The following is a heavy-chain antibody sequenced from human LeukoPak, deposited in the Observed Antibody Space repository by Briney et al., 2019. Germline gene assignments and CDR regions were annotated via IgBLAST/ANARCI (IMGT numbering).Heavy chain of an antibody. CDR2: IIPIFGTA. CDR1: GGTFSSYA. J-gene: IGHJ4*02. CDR3: ARDLRYSSWGFEY. D-gene: IGHD6-13*01. V-gene: IGHV1-69*05. Sequence: SVKVSCKASGGTFSSYAISWVRQAPGQGLEWMGGIIPIFGTANYAQKFQGRVTITTDESTSTAYMELSSLRSEDTPVYYCARDLRYSSWGFEYWGQGTLVTVSS.